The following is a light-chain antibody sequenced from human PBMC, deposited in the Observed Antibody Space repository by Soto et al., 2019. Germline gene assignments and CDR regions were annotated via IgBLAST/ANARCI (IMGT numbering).Light chain of an antibody. CDR1: QSVSRY. CDR3: LQRSSWPFT. V-gene: IGKV3D-20*02. Sequence: EIVLTQSPGILSLSPGERATLSCRASQSVSRYLIWFQQKPGQAPRLLIYGASSRATGIPDRFSGSGSGTDFTLTISRLEPEDFAVFYCLQRSSWPFTFGPGTKVDIK. J-gene: IGKJ3*01. CDR2: GAS.